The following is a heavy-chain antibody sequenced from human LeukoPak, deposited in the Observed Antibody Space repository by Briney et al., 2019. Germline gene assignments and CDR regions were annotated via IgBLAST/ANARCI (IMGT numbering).Heavy chain of an antibody. J-gene: IGHJ4*02. D-gene: IGHD3-16*02. Sequence: SETLSLTCTVSGGSISSYYWSWIRQPPGKGLEWIGSIYYSGSTYYNPSLKSRVTISVDTSKNQFSLKLRSVTAADTAVYYCARDAITFGGVIEDDYWGQGTLVTVSS. CDR1: GGSISSYY. CDR3: ARDAITFGGVIEDDY. V-gene: IGHV4-59*12. CDR2: IYYSGST.